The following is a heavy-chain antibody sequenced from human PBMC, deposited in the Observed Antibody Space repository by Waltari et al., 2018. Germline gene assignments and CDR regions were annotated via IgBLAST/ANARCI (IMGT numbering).Heavy chain of an antibody. V-gene: IGHV3-48*04. J-gene: IGHJ4*02. CDR3: ARASQIDY. CDR1: GFTFSSYS. CDR2: ISSGSGTTI. Sequence: EVQLVESGGHLVQPGGSLRLSCAASGFTFSSYSMNWVRQAPGKGLDWVSYISSGSGTTIYYADSVKGRFTISRDNAKNSLYLQMNSLRPEDTAVYYCARASQIDYWGQGTLVTVSS.